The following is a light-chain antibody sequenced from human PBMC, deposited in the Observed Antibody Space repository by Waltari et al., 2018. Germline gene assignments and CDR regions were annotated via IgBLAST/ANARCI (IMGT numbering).Light chain of an antibody. J-gene: IGKJ2*01. CDR2: GAS. CDR1: QSVRSN. CDR3: QQYNNWPLT. V-gene: IGKV3-15*01. Sequence: EIVMTQSPATLSVSPGERATPSCRASQSVRSNLAWYQQKPGQAPRLLIYGASTRATGIPARFSGSGSGTEFTLTISSLQSEDFAVYYCQQYNNWPLTFGQGTKLEIK.